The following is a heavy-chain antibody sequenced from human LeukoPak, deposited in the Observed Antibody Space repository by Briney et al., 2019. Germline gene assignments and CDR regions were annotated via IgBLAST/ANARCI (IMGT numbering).Heavy chain of an antibody. CDR1: GFTFSSYG. CDR3: AREQSSGWSYY. D-gene: IGHD6-19*01. Sequence: GGSLRLSCAASGFTFSSYGMHWVRRAPGKGLEWVAVISYDGSNKYYADSVKGRFTISRDNSKNTLYLQMNSLRAEDTAVYYCAREQSSGWSYYWGQGTLVTVSS. V-gene: IGHV3-30*03. CDR2: ISYDGSNK. J-gene: IGHJ4*02.